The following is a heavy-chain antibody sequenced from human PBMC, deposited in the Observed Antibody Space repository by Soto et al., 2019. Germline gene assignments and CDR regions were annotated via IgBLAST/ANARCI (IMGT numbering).Heavy chain of an antibody. CDR1: GFTFSSYG. J-gene: IGHJ5*02. Sequence: QVQLVESGGGVVQPGRSLRLSCAASGFTFSSYGMQWVCQAPGRGLEWVAVISYDGSNKYYADSVKGRFTISRENSKNTMYLQMISLRAEDTAVYYCATGPYYGDYSSWGQGTLVTVSS. CDR3: ATGPYYGDYSS. V-gene: IGHV3-30*03. D-gene: IGHD4-17*01. CDR2: ISYDGSNK.